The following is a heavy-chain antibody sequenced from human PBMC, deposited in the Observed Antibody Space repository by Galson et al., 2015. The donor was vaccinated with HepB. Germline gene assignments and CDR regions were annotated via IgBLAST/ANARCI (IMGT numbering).Heavy chain of an antibody. J-gene: IGHJ6*02. V-gene: IGHV1-69*13. D-gene: IGHD2-2*02. CDR1: GGTFSSYA. CDR3: ARGGYCSSTSCYTGYYYGMDV. CDR2: IIPIFGTA. Sequence: SVKVSCKASGGTFSSYAISWVRQAPGQGLEWMGGIIPIFGTANYAQKFQGRVTITADESTSTAYMELSSLRSEDTAVYYCARGGYCSSTSCYTGYYYGMDVWGQGTTVTVSS.